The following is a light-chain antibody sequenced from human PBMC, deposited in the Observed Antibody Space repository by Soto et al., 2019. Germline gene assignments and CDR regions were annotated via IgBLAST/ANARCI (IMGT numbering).Light chain of an antibody. CDR3: QQRSNWPWT. V-gene: IGKV3-11*01. Sequence: EIVLTQSPATLSLSPGARATLSCRASQRVSSYLAWYQQKPGQAPRLLIYDASNRATGIPARFSGSGSGTDFPLTISSLEPEDFAVYYCQQRSNWPWTFGQGTKVEIK. CDR2: DAS. CDR1: QRVSSY. J-gene: IGKJ1*01.